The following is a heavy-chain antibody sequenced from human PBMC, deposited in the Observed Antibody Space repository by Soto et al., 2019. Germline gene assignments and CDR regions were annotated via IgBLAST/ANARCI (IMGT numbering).Heavy chain of an antibody. V-gene: IGHV4-39*01. Sequence: SETLSLTCTVSGGSVSNSNYYWGWIRQSPGKGLEWIGSVHYRGRSYSKSSVKSRVTISVDTSKNQFSLNLNSVTASDTAVYYCVSQRTSVLTQAYFDYWGPGALVTVSS. CDR3: VSQRTSVLTQAYFDY. J-gene: IGHJ4*02. D-gene: IGHD2-8*01. CDR2: VHYRGRS. CDR1: GGSVSNSNYY.